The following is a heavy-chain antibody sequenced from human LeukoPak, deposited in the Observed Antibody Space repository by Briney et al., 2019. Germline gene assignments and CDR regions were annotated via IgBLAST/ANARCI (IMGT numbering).Heavy chain of an antibody. CDR3: ARVRLTTWSRVFDI. V-gene: IGHV3-7*03. Sequence: GGSLRLSCAASGFTFSSYWMSWVRQAPGKGLEWVANIKQDGSEKYYVDSVKGRFTISRDNANNSLYLEMRSLRAEDTAVYYCARVRLTTWSRVFDIWGQGTMVTVSS. J-gene: IGHJ3*02. D-gene: IGHD1-1*01. CDR2: IKQDGSEK. CDR1: GFTFSSYW.